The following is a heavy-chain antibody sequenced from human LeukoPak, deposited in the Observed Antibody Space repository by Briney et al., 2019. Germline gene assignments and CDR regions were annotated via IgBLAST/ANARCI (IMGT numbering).Heavy chain of an antibody. V-gene: IGHV3-23*01. J-gene: IGHJ6*04. CDR3: AKSMATVTRGYYYYGMDV. D-gene: IGHD4-17*01. CDR2: ISGNGGGT. CDR1: GFTFSNYA. Sequence: GVLRLSCAASGFTFSNYAMSWVRQAPGKGLEWVSVISGNGGGTLYADSVKGRSTISRDNSKTTLSLQMNSLRAEDAAVYYCAKSMATVTRGYYYYGMDVWGKGTTVTVSS.